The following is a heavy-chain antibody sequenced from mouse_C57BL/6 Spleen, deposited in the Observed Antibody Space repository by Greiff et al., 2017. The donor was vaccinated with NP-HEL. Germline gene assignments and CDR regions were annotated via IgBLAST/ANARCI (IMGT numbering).Heavy chain of an antibody. Sequence: EVKLMESGAELVRPGASVKLSCTASGFNIKDDYMHWVKQRPEQGLEWIGWIDPENGDTEYASKFQGKATITADTSSNTAYLQLSSLTSEDTAVYYCTTRYYGPWFAYWGQGTLVTVSA. CDR2: IDPENGDT. J-gene: IGHJ3*01. CDR1: GFNIKDDY. D-gene: IGHD1-1*01. CDR3: TTRYYGPWFAY. V-gene: IGHV14-4*01.